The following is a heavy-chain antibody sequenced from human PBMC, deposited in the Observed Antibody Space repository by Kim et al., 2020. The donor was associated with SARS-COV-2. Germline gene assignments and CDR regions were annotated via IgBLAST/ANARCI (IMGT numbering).Heavy chain of an antibody. CDR3: ASLDSSGYDYYYYYMDV. J-gene: IGHJ6*03. CDR2: ISSSGSTI. D-gene: IGHD3-22*01. V-gene: IGHV3-11*01. CDR1: GFTFSDYY. Sequence: GGSLRLSCAASGFTFSDYYMSWIRQAPGKGLEWVSYISSSGSTIYYADSVKGRFTISRDNAKNSLYLQMNSLRAEDTAVYYCASLDSSGYDYYYYYMDVWGKGTTVTVSS.